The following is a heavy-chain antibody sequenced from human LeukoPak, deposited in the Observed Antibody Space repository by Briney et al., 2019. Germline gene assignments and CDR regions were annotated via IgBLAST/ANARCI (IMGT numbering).Heavy chain of an antibody. CDR3: ARRYTNSWFFDY. J-gene: IGHJ4*02. CDR2: IYYTGNS. V-gene: IGHV4-59*08. D-gene: IGHD2-2*02. CDR1: GGSISSYY. Sequence: SETLSLTCTVSGGSISSYYWSWIRQPPGKGLEWLGYIYYTGNSNYNPSLESRVTMSLDTSTNQFSLGLSSVTAADTAVYYCARRYTNSWFFDYWGQGALVTVSS.